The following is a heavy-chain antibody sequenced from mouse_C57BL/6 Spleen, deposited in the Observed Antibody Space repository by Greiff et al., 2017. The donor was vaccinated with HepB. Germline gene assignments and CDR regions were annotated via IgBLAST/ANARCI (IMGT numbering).Heavy chain of an antibody. V-gene: IGHV3-1*01. CDR2: ISYSGST. J-gene: IGHJ2*01. CDR3: ARGGYQYYFDY. CDR1: GYSITSGYD. D-gene: IGHD2-2*01. Sequence: EVQLVESGPGMVKPSQSLSLTCTVTGYSITSGYDWHWIRHFPGNKLEWMGYISYSGSTNYNPSLKSRISITHDTSKNHFFLKLNSVTTEDTATYYCARGGYQYYFDYWGQGTTLTVSS.